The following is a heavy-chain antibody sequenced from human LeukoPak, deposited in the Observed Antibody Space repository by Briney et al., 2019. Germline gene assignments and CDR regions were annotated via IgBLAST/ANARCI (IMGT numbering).Heavy chain of an antibody. CDR2: IYYSGST. CDR1: GGSISSSSYY. CDR3: AKKGDTGNYDI. D-gene: IGHD1-26*01. V-gene: IGHV4-39*01. J-gene: IGHJ3*02. Sequence: PSETLSLTCTVSGGSISSSSYYWGWIRQPPGKGLEWIGSIYYSGSTYYNPSLKSRVTISVDTSKNQFSLKLSSVTAADTAVYHCAKKGDTGNYDIWGQGAMVTVSS.